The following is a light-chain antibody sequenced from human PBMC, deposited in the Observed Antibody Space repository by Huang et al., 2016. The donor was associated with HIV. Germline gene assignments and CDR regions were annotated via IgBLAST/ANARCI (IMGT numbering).Light chain of an antibody. CDR1: QSLLDSDDGYTQ. CDR3: MQRIEFPYT. J-gene: IGKJ2*01. Sequence: IVMTQTPLSLPVTPGEPASISCRSSQSLLDSDDGYTQLDWYLQKPGQSPQLLIYTLSDRASGVPDRFRGSGSGTEFTLKISRVEAEDVGIYYCMQRIEFPYTFGQRTKLDIK. V-gene: IGKV2-40*01. CDR2: TLS.